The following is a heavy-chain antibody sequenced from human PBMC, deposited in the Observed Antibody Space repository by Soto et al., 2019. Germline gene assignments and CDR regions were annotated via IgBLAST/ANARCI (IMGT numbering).Heavy chain of an antibody. Sequence: QVQLQESGPVLVKPSETLSLTCTVSGGSISSYYWSWIRQPPGKGLEWIGYIYYSGSTNYNPSLKSRVTISVDTSKNQFSLKLSSVTAADTAVYYCARQSVGPYGSGSFFDYWGQGTLVTVSS. CDR3: ARQSVGPYGSGSFFDY. V-gene: IGHV4-59*08. CDR1: GGSISSYY. D-gene: IGHD3-10*01. CDR2: IYYSGST. J-gene: IGHJ4*02.